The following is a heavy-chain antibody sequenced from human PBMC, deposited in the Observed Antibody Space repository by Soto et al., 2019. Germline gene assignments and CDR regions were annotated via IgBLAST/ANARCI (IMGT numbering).Heavy chain of an antibody. V-gene: IGHV4-30-4*01. D-gene: IGHD3-16*02. J-gene: IGHJ3*02. CDR1: GGSISSGDYY. CDR2: IYYSGST. CDR3: ARARVNSYDYVRGSYHDAFDI. Sequence: SETLSLTCTVSGGSISSGDYYWSWIRQPPGKGLEWIGYIYYSGSTYYNPSLKSRVTISVDTSKNQFSLKLSSVTAADTAVYYCARARVNSYDYVRGSYHDAFDIWGQGPMVTV.